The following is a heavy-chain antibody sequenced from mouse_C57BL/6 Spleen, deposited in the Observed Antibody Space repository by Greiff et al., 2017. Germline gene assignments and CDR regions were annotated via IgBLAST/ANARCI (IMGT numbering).Heavy chain of an antibody. Sequence: QVQLQQPGAELVRPGSSVKLSCKASGYTFTSYWMDWVKQRPGQGLEWIGNIYPSDSETHYNQKFKDKATLTVDKSSSTAYMQLSSLTSEDSAVYYCARDFEGYFDDWGKGTTRTVSS. V-gene: IGHV1-61*01. CDR3: ARDFEGYFDD. CDR2: IYPSDSET. CDR1: GYTFTSYW. J-gene: IGHJ2*01.